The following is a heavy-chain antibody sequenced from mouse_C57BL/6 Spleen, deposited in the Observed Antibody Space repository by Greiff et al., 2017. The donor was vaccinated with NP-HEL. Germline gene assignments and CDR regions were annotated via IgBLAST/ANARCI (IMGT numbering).Heavy chain of an antibody. V-gene: IGHV1-81*01. J-gene: IGHJ3*01. CDR1: GYTFTSYG. CDR2: IYPRSGNT. Sequence: QVQLQQSGAELARPGASVKLSCKASGYTFTSYGISWVKQRTGQGLEWIGEIYPRSGNTYYNEKFKGKATLTADKSSSTAYMELRSLTSEDSAVYFCARKGYDGGAGFAYWGQGTLVTVSA. CDR3: ARKGYDGGAGFAY. D-gene: IGHD2-2*01.